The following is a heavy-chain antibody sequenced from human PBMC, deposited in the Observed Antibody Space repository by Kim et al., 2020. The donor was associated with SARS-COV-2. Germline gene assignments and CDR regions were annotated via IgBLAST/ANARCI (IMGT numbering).Heavy chain of an antibody. CDR3: AKDRYSSGRLYYFDY. D-gene: IGHD6-19*01. J-gene: IGHJ4*02. V-gene: IGHV3-33*06. Sequence: DSVKGRFTISRDNSKNTLYLQMNSLRAEDTAVYYCAKDRYSSGRLYYFDYWGQGTLVTVSS.